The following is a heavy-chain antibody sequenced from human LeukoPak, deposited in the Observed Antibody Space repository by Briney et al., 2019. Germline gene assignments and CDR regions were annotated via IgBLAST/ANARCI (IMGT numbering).Heavy chain of an antibody. Sequence: PSETLSLTCTVSGVSISRSRYYWGWIRQPPGKGLEWIGSIYYSGSTHYNPSLQSRVTISIDTSKNQFSLKLTFVTAADTAVYYCARSWFDPWGQGTLVTVSS. J-gene: IGHJ5*02. V-gene: IGHV4-39*07. CDR2: IYYSGST. CDR1: GVSISRSRYY. CDR3: ARSWFDP.